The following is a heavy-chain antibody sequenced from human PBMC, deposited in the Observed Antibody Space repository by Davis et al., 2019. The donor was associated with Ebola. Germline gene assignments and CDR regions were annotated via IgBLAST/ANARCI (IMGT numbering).Heavy chain of an antibody. D-gene: IGHD5-18*01. CDR1: GGSISTSTYY. J-gene: IGHJ4*02. CDR2: IHSGGTT. CDR3: ARDVETEYFDS. Sequence: SETLSLTCTVSGGSISTSTYYWAWIRQPPGKGLEWLGNIHSGGTTYHNPSLKTRVTLSVDTSKNQFSLKLSSVAAADTAVYYCARDVETEYFDSWGQGTLVTVSS. V-gene: IGHV4-39*07.